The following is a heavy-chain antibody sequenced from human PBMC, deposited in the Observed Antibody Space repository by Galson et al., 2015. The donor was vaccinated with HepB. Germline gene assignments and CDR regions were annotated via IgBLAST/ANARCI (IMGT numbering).Heavy chain of an antibody. CDR3: ARDRGTYYGDAFDI. D-gene: IGHD1-26*01. V-gene: IGHV1-69*13. CDR1: GGTFSDYV. Sequence: SVKVSCKASGGTFSDYVFSWVRQAPGQGLEWMGGIIPTFNTGTYAQKFRGRVTMTADESTSTAYMELSSLRSEDTAVYYCARDRGTYYGDAFDIWGQGTMVTVSS. J-gene: IGHJ3*02. CDR2: IIPTFNTG.